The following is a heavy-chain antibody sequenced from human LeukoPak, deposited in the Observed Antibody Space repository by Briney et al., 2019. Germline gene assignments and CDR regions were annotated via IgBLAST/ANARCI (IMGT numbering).Heavy chain of an antibody. Sequence: PSETLSLTCTVSGGSISSYYWSWIRQPPGKGLEGIGYIYYSGSTNYNPSLKSRVTISVDTSKNQFSLKLSSVTAADTAVYYCARAEPPYSSSWYNYWGQGTLVTVSS. V-gene: IGHV4-59*01. CDR3: ARAEPPYSSSWYNY. CDR1: GGSISSYY. CDR2: IYYSGST. J-gene: IGHJ4*02. D-gene: IGHD6-13*01.